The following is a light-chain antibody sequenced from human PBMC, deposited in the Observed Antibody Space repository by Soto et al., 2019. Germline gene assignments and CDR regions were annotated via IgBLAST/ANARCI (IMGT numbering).Light chain of an antibody. Sequence: QSALTQPASVSGSPGQSITISCTGTSSDVGGYNYVSWCQQYPGRVPKLLIYMVSNRPSGVSNRFSGSKSGNTASLTISGLQAEDEADYFCTSPTPGSLYVFGTGTKLTVL. CDR2: MVS. CDR1: SSDVGGYNY. J-gene: IGLJ1*01. CDR3: TSPTPGSLYV. V-gene: IGLV2-14*01.